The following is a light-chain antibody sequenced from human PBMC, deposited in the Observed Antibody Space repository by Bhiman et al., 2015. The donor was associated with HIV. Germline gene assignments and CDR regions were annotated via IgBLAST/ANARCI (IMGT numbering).Light chain of an antibody. J-gene: IGLJ3*02. Sequence: QSVLTQPPSVSAAPGQKVTISCSGSRSNIGNNYVSWYQQFPGTAPKLLIYDNNQRPSRIPDRFSGSKSGTSATLGITGLQTGDEADYYCGTWDSSLSAEVFGGGTKLTVL. CDR2: DNN. V-gene: IGLV1-51*01. CDR3: GTWDSSLSAEV. CDR1: RSNIGNNY.